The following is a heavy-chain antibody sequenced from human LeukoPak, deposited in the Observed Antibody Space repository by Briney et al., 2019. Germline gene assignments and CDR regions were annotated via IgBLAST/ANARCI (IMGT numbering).Heavy chain of an antibody. J-gene: IGHJ4*02. CDR3: ARRFCSSTSCFMWDY. CDR2: IYLGDSDT. V-gene: IGHV5-51*01. D-gene: IGHD2-2*01. CDR1: GYSFTNYW. Sequence: GESLKISCKGSGYSFTNYWIGWVRQMPGKGLEWMGIIYLGDSDTRYSPSFQGQVTISADKSIKTAYLQWSSLKASDTAIYYCARRFCSSTSCFMWDYWGQGTLVTVSS.